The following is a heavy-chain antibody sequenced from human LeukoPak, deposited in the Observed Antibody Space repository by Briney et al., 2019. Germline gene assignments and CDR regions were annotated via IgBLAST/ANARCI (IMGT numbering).Heavy chain of an antibody. Sequence: PGGSLRLSCAASGFTVSSNYMSWVRQAPGKRLEWVSVIYSGGSTYYADSVKGRFTISRDNSKNTLYLQMNSLRAEDTAVYYCARVQSERAPFDYWGQGTLVTVSS. CDR2: IYSGGST. V-gene: IGHV3-53*01. CDR1: GFTVSSNY. J-gene: IGHJ4*02. CDR3: ARVQSERAPFDY.